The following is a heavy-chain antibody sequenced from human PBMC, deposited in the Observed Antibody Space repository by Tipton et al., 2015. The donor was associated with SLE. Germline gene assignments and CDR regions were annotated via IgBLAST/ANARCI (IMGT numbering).Heavy chain of an antibody. Sequence: QVQLVQSGAEVKKPGASVKVSCKASSYTFTSYGISWVRQAPGQGLEWMGWISGYNGNTDYAQKLQGRVTMTTDTSTSTAYMELRSLRSDDTAVYYCASFPFSTRSSSYWGQGTLVTVSS. CDR1: SYTFTSYG. CDR2: ISGYNGNT. J-gene: IGHJ4*02. D-gene: IGHD2/OR15-2a*01. V-gene: IGHV1-18*01. CDR3: ASFPFSTRSSSY.